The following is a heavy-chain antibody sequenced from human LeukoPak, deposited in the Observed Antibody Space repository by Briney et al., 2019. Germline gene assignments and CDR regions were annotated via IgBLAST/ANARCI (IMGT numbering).Heavy chain of an antibody. V-gene: IGHV4-4*07. CDR1: GVSITTYY. CDR2: IYTSGST. J-gene: IGHJ3*01. D-gene: IGHD3-22*01. Sequence: SETLSLTCTVSGVSITTYYWSWIRQPAGKGLEWIGHIYTSGSTKYNPSLKSRVTMSVDTSKNQFSLKLSSVTAADTAVYYCARELRYDNSDSGAFWGQGTVVTVPS. CDR3: ARELRYDNSDSGAF.